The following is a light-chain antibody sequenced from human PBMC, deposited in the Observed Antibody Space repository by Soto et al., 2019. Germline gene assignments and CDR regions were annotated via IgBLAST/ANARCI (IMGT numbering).Light chain of an antibody. J-gene: IGKJ1*01. CDR1: QYIRHD. Sequence: IQMTQSPSSVSASVGDRVTITCRASQYIRHDLGWYQQKPGKAPKLLIYTASTLESGVPSRFSGSGSGTDFSLTITSLQPEDFATYYCLQDYTYPWTFGQGTKVDI. V-gene: IGKV1-6*01. CDR2: TAS. CDR3: LQDYTYPWT.